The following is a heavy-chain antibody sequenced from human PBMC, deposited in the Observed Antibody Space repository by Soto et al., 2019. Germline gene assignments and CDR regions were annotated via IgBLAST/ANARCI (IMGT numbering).Heavy chain of an antibody. J-gene: IGHJ6*02. Sequence: GGSLRLSCAASGFTFSSYGMHWVRQAPGKGLEWVAVISYDGSNKYYADSVKGRFTISRDNSKNTLYLQMNSLRAEDTAVYYCAKNVGGRGVHYYYYYGMDVWGQGTTVTVSS. CDR2: ISYDGSNK. V-gene: IGHV3-30*18. CDR1: GFTFSSYG. CDR3: AKNVGGRGVHYYYYYGMDV. D-gene: IGHD2-15*01.